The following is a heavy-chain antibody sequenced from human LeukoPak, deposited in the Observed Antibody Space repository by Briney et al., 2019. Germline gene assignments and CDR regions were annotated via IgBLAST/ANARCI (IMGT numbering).Heavy chain of an antibody. CDR2: IYYSGST. V-gene: IGHV4-39*01. J-gene: IGHJ4*02. CDR3: ARQAYCSSTSCYKLDQ. CDR1: GGSIGSSTYY. D-gene: IGHD2-2*02. Sequence: SETLSLTCTVSGGSIGSSTYYWGWIRQPPGQGLEWIGSIYYSGSTYYNPSLKSRVTISVDTSKNQFSLRLNSMTAADTSVYYCARQAYCSSTSCYKLDQWGQGALVTVSS.